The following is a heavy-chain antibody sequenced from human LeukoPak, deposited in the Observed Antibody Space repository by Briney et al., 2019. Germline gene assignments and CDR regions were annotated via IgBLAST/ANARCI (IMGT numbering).Heavy chain of an antibody. V-gene: IGHV1-2*04. CDR2: INPNSGGT. CDR1: GYTFTGYY. CDR3: ARDPMVRGFSLYYFDY. Sequence: ASVKVSCKASGYTFTGYYMHWVRQAPGQGLEWMGWINPNSGGTNYAQKFQGWVTMTRDTSISTAYMELSRLRSDDTAVYYCARDPMVRGFSLYYFDYWGQGTLVTVSS. J-gene: IGHJ4*02. D-gene: IGHD3-10*01.